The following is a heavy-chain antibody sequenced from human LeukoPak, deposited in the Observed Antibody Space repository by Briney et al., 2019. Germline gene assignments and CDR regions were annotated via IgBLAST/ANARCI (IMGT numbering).Heavy chain of an antibody. CDR2: IYHSGST. J-gene: IGHJ6*03. CDR1: GGSISSYY. V-gene: IGHV4-59*12. D-gene: IGHD4-17*01. CDR3: ARSFEDYGDYVRYYYMDV. Sequence: PSETLSLTCTVSGGSISSYYWSWIRQPPGKGLEWIGYIYHSGSTYYNPSLKSRVTISVDRSKNQFSLKLSSVTAADTAVYYCARSFEDYGDYVRYYYMDVWGKGTTVTVS.